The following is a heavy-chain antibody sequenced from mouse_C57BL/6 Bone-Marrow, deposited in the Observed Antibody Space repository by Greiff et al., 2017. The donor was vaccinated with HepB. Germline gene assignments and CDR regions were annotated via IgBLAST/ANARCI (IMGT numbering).Heavy chain of an antibody. CDR2: IDPSDSET. D-gene: IGHD6-5*01. CDR3: ARSGGYPYAMDY. J-gene: IGHJ3*01. V-gene: IGHV1-52*01. Sequence: QVQLQQPGAELVRPGSSVKLSCKASGYTFTSYWMHWVKQRPIQGLEWIGNIDPSDSETHYNQKFKDKATLTVDKSSSTAYMQLSSLTSEDSAVYYCARSGGYPYAMDYWGQGTLVTVSA. CDR1: GYTFTSYW.